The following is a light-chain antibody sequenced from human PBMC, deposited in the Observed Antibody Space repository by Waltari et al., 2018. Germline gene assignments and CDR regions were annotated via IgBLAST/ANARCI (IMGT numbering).Light chain of an antibody. CDR2: YYSDSGK. CDR1: SAINVGSYS. V-gene: IGLV5-39*01. J-gene: IGLJ7*01. CDR3: AIWLNSGVF. Sequence: QPVLTQPTSLSASPGTSARLTCTLTSAINVGSYSIFWYQQTPGSSPRYLLYYYSDSGKHQGSGVPSRFSGSKDVSANAGLLLISGLQSEDEADYYCAIWLNSGVFFGGGTRLTV.